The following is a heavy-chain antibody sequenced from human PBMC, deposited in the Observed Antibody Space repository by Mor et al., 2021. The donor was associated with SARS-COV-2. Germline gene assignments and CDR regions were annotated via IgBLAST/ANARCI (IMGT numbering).Heavy chain of an antibody. Sequence: FYVDSVKGRFSNSRDNAQNSLYLQMSSLRVEDTAVYFCARNVLDGYWSGAQVSGMDVWGQGTTVIVSS. D-gene: IGHD3-3*01. J-gene: IGHJ6*02. V-gene: IGHV3-7*03. CDR3: ARNVLDGYWSGAQVSGMDV.